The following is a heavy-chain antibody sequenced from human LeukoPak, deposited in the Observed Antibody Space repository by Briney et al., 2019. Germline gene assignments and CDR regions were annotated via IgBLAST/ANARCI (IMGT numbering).Heavy chain of an antibody. Sequence: GGSLRLSCAASGFTFSSYAMSWVRQAPGKGLEWVSAISGSGGSTYYADSVKGRFTISRDNSKNTLYLQMNSLRAEDTAVYSCARGADGVSSNSRGWFDPWGQGTLVTVSS. D-gene: IGHD2-15*01. CDR1: GFTFSSYA. J-gene: IGHJ5*02. CDR2: ISGSGGST. V-gene: IGHV3-23*01. CDR3: ARGADGVSSNSRGWFDP.